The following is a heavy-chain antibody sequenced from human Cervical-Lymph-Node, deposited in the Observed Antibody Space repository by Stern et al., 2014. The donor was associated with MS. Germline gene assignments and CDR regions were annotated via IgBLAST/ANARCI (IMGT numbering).Heavy chain of an antibody. CDR2: IYPGDSET. CDR3: ARQTTAWASDV. V-gene: IGHV5-51*01. CDR1: GYKFSIYW. Sequence: VQLVQSGAELIRPGESLKISCKGSGYKFSIYWIAWVRQMPGKGLAWMGIIYPGDSETRYSPSFQGQVTMSADKSTSSAYLQCSSLNASDTAMYFCARQTTAWASDVWGQGTLVTVSS. J-gene: IGHJ4*02. D-gene: IGHD1-14*01.